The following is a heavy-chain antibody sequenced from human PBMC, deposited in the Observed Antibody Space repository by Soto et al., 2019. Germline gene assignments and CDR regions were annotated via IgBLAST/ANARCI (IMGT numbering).Heavy chain of an antibody. V-gene: IGHV3-23*01. CDR1: GFTFSSYA. CDR3: AKDQQPSPDDILTGYYYYYYGMDV. CDR2: SSGSGGST. J-gene: IGHJ6*02. Sequence: PGGSLRLSCAASGFTFSSYAMSLVRRAPGKGLEWVSASSGSGGSTYYADSVKVRFPISRDNSKNTLYLQMNRLRAEDTAVYYCAKDQQPSPDDILTGYYYYYYGMDVWGQGTTGTVAS. D-gene: IGHD3-9*01.